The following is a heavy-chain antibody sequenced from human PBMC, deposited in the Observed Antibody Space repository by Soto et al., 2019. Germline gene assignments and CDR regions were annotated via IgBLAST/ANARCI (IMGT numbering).Heavy chain of an antibody. J-gene: IGHJ5*02. CDR3: AKGDNLGPKTGYAFDP. V-gene: IGHV6-1*01. CDR1: GDSVSSNTAS. CDR2: TYFRSKWYN. D-gene: IGHD5-12*01. Sequence: SQTLSLTCVISGDSVSSNTASWNWIRQSPSRGFELLGRTYFRSKWYNDYAVSVKSRIIINPDTSNNQFSLQLNSVTPEDTAVYFCAKGDNLGPKTGYAFDPWGQGIMVTVSS.